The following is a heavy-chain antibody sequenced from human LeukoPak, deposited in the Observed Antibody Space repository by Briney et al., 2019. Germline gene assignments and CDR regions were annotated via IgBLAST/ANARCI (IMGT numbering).Heavy chain of an antibody. V-gene: IGHV3-48*03. CDR1: GFTFSSYE. D-gene: IGHD2-8*02. J-gene: IGHJ4*02. Sequence: PGGSLRLSCAASGFTFSSYEMNWVRQAPGKGLEWVSYISSSGSTIYYADSVRGRFTISRDNSKSTLSLQMNSLRAEDTAIYYCATYRQVLLPFDSWGQGTLVTVSS. CDR2: ISSSGSTI. CDR3: ATYRQVLLPFDS.